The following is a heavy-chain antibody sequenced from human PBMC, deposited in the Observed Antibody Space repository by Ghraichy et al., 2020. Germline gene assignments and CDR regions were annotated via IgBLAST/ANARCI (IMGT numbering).Heavy chain of an antibody. CDR2: ISSSGSTI. D-gene: IGHD2-2*02. CDR1: GFTFSDYY. J-gene: IGHJ6*02. Sequence: GSLRLSCAASGFTFSDYYMSWIRQAPGKGLEWVSYISSSGSTIYYADSVKGRFTISRDNAKNSLYLQMNSLRAEDTAVYYCARDGGRGLIVVVPAAIDGYYYYGMDVWGQGTTVTVSS. V-gene: IGHV3-11*01. CDR3: ARDGGRGLIVVVPAAIDGYYYYGMDV.